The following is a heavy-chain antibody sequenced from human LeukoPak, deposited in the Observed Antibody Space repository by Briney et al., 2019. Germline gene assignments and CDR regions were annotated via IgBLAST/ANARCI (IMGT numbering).Heavy chain of an antibody. Sequence: ASVKVSCKASGGTFSSYAISWVRQAPGQGLEWMGGIIPIFGTADYAQKFQGRVTITTDESTSTAYMELSSLRSEDTAVYYCARSDSEHAFDIWGQGTMVTVSS. CDR2: IIPIFGTA. D-gene: IGHD5-18*01. J-gene: IGHJ3*02. CDR3: ARSDSEHAFDI. CDR1: GGTFSSYA. V-gene: IGHV1-69*05.